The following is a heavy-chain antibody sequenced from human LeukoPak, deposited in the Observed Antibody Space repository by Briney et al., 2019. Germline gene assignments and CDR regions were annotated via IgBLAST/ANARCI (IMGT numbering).Heavy chain of an antibody. CDR1: GGSISSYY. Sequence: SSETLSLTCTVSGGSISSYYWSWIRQPPGKGLEWIGYIYYSGSTNYNPSLKSRVAISVDTSKNQFSLKVNSVTAADTAVYYCARAPGNDYYPYYYMDVWGKGTTVTVSS. V-gene: IGHV4-59*01. J-gene: IGHJ6*03. CDR3: ARAPGNDYYPYYYMDV. CDR2: IYYSGST. D-gene: IGHD4/OR15-4a*01.